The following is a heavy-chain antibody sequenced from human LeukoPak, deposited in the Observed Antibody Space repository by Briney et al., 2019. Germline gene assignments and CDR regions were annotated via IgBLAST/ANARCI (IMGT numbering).Heavy chain of an antibody. V-gene: IGHV1-46*01. Sequence: ASVKVSCKASGYTFTSYYMHWVRQAPGQGLEWMGIINPSGGSTSYAQKFQGRVTMTRDTSTSTVYMELSSLRPEDTAVYYCARDGAVTYYDFWSGSSNWFDPWGQGTLVTVSS. CDR3: ARDGAVTYYDFWSGSSNWFDP. CDR2: INPSGGST. J-gene: IGHJ5*02. D-gene: IGHD3-3*01. CDR1: GYTFTSYY.